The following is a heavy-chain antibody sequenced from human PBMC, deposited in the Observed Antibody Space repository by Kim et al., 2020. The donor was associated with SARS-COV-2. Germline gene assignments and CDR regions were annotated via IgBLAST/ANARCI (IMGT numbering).Heavy chain of an antibody. CDR3: ARGNFAVAGMDWFDP. CDR1: GFTVSSNY. Sequence: GGSLRLSCAASGFTVSSNYMSWVRQAPGKGLEWVSVIYSGGSTYYADSVKGRFTISRDNSKNTLYLQMNSLRAEDTAVYYCARGNFAVAGMDWFDPWGQGTLVTVSS. D-gene: IGHD6-19*01. J-gene: IGHJ5*02. V-gene: IGHV3-66*01. CDR2: IYSGGST.